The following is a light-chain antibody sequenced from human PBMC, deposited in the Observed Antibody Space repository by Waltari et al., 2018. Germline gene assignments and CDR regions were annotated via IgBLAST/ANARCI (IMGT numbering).Light chain of an antibody. CDR1: RSDVGGYNY. CDR3: SSYTSSNTLV. J-gene: IGLJ2*01. V-gene: IGLV2-14*03. CDR2: DVS. Sequence: QSALTQPASVSGSPGQSITISCTGTRSDVGGYNYVLWYQQHPGKAPKLMIYDVSNRPSGVSNRFSGSKSGNTASLTISGLQAEDEADYYCSSYTSSNTLVFGGGTKLTVL.